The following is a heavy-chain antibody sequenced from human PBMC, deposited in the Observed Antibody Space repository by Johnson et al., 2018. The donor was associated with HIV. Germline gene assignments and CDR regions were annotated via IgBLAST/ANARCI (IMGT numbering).Heavy chain of an antibody. D-gene: IGHD3-10*01. CDR1: GFTFSSYA. CDR2: ISGSGGST. V-gene: IGHV3-23*04. CDR3: ATRITMVQGVIKGDAFDI. Sequence: VQLVESGGSVVRPGGSLRLSCAASGFTFSSYAMSWVRQAPGKGLEWVSAISGSGGSTYYADSVKGRFTISRDNSKNTLYLQMNSLRAEDTAVYYCATRITMVQGVIKGDAFDIWGQGTMVTVSS. J-gene: IGHJ3*02.